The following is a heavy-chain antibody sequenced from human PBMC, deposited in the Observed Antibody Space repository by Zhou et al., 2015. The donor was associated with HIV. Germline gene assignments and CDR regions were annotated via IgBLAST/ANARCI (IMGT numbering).Heavy chain of an antibody. Sequence: LVQSGTEVRKPGSSVNVSCKASGGTFSDSEISWVRQAPGQGLEWMGGIIPIFGTANYAQKFQGRVTITADESTSTAYMELSSLRSEDTAVYYCARGGYSSGYYYPAFDIWGQGTMVTVSS. CDR3: ARGGYSSGYYYPAFDI. J-gene: IGHJ3*02. D-gene: IGHD3-22*01. CDR2: IIPIFGTA. V-gene: IGHV1-69*01. CDR1: GGTFSDSE.